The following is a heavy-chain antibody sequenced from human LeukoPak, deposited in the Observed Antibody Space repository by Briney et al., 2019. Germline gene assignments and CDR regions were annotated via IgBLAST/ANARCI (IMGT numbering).Heavy chain of an antibody. J-gene: IGHJ4*02. D-gene: IGHD3-22*01. Sequence: GGSLRLSCAASGFTFSSYSMNGVRQAPGKGLEWVSYISSSSSTIYYADSVKGRFTISRDNAKNSLYLQMNSLRAEDTAVYYCARAEYYYDSSGYGTLDYWGQGTLVTVSS. CDR1: GFTFSSYS. V-gene: IGHV3-48*01. CDR2: ISSSSSTI. CDR3: ARAEYYYDSSGYGTLDY.